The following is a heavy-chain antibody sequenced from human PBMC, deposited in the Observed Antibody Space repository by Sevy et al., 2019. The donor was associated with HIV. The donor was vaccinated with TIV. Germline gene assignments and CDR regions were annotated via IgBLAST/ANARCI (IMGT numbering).Heavy chain of an antibody. V-gene: IGHV3-15*01. CDR2: ITSKADDEQT. D-gene: IGHD5-12*01. J-gene: IGHJ4*02. CDR1: GVTFSNAW. CDR3: TTGFRGYRAYDFFGY. Sequence: GGSLRLSCAASGVTFSNAWMSWVRQAPGKGLEWVGRITSKADDEQTDYSAAVKGRFTISRDDSKNTLFVQMNSLKTEDIAIYYCTTGFRGYRAYDFFGYWGQGTLVTVSS.